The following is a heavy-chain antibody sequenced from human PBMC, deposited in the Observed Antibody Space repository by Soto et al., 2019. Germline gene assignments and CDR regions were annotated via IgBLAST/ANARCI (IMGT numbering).Heavy chain of an antibody. D-gene: IGHD3-22*01. CDR3: AADSPASDYYDSSGYQNYGMDV. CDR1: GFTFTSSA. Sequence: GASLKVSCKAPGFTFTSSAVQWVRQARGQRLEWIGWIVVGSGNTNYAQKFQERVTITRDMSTSTAYMELSSLRSEDTAVYYCAADSPASDYYDSSGYQNYGMDVWGQGTTVTVSS. CDR2: IVVGSGNT. J-gene: IGHJ6*02. V-gene: IGHV1-58*01.